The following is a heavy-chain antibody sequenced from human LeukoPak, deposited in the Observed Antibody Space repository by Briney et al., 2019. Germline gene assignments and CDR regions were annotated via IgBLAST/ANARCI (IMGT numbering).Heavy chain of an antibody. CDR2: MSYDGTNK. J-gene: IGHJ4*02. D-gene: IGHD5-18*01. CDR3: ARDGYDLDTPMVSTIFDS. V-gene: IGHV3-30-3*01. CDR1: GFTFSRWA. Sequence: GGSLRLSCAASGFTFSRWAMHWVRQAPGKGLEWVAVMSYDGTNKYYADSVKRRFTISRDNYKKTLYLQMNSLRTEDTAVYYCARDGYDLDTPMVSTIFDSWGQGTLVTVSS.